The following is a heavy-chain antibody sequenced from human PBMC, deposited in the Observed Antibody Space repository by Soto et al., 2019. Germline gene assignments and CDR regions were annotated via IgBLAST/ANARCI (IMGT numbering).Heavy chain of an antibody. D-gene: IGHD6-19*01. CDR3: ARGRQWLAAAFDI. CDR2: IYYSGST. CDR1: GGSISSGGYY. Sequence: SETLSLTCTVSGGSISSGGYYWSWIRQHPGKGLEWIGYIYYSGSTYYNPSLKSRVTISVDTSKNQFSLKLSSVTAADTAVYYCARGRQWLAAAFDIWGQGTMVTVSS. J-gene: IGHJ3*02. V-gene: IGHV4-31*03.